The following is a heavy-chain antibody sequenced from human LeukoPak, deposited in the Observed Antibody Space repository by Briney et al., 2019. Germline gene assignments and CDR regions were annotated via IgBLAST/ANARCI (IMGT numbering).Heavy chain of an antibody. CDR1: GFTFINDW. V-gene: IGHV3-15*01. D-gene: IGHD1-26*01. CDR3: TTDGVGVEGATYDN. Sequence: GGSLRLSCAAPGFTFINDWMAWVRQAPGKGLEWVGRIKAKAHGGTIEYAAPVKGRCTISRDDSKNTLYLQMNSLKTEDTAVYYCTTDGVGVEGATYDNWGQGTLVSASS. J-gene: IGHJ4*02. CDR2: IKAKAHGGTI.